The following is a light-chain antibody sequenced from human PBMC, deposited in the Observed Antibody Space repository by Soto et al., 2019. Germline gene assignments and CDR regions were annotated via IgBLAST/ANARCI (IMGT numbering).Light chain of an antibody. J-gene: IGKJ1*01. Sequence: DIRMTQSPSALSATVGDRVTITCRASQSISSWLAWYKQRPGKAPKLLIHKASNLESGVPSRFSGSGSGTEFTLTISSLTPDDSATYYCQQYNRHSTFGQGTKVDIK. CDR2: KAS. CDR1: QSISSW. V-gene: IGKV1-5*03. CDR3: QQYNRHST.